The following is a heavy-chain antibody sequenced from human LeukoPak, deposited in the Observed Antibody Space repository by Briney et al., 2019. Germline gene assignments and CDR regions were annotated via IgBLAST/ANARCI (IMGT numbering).Heavy chain of an antibody. V-gene: IGHV1-8*01. D-gene: IGHD3-3*01. Sequence: ASVKVSCKASGYTFTSYDINWVRQATGQGLEWMGWMNPNSGNTGYAQKFQGRVTMTRNTSISTAYMELSSLRSEDTAVYYCARVPRGYDFWSGQRGGNWFDPWGQGTLVTVSS. J-gene: IGHJ5*02. CDR1: GYTFTSYD. CDR3: ARVPRGYDFWSGQRGGNWFDP. CDR2: MNPNSGNT.